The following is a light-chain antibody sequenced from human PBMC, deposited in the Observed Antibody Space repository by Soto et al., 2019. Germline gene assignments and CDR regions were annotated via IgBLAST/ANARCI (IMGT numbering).Light chain of an antibody. Sequence: EIVLTQSPGTLSLSPGERATLSCRASQNVSSTYLAWYQKKPGQAPRLLIYDPFSRASGIPDRFSASGSGTDFTLTISRLEPEDFAVYYCQHYGYSVTFGGGTKVEIK. V-gene: IGKV3-20*01. CDR3: QHYGYSVT. CDR1: QNVSSTY. J-gene: IGKJ4*01. CDR2: DPF.